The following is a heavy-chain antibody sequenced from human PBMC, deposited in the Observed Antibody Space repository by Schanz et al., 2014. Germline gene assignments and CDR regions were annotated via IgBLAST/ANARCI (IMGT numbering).Heavy chain of an antibody. CDR1: GFTFHTYD. D-gene: IGHD4-17*01. CDR3: ARDAVTSVLTPGFYY. Sequence: VHLEESGGGVVQPGRSLRLSCAASGFTFHTYDMHWVRQAPGKGLEWVAQISHDGHRDFYADSVKGRFTISRDNAKKSLYLRMNSLRAEDTAVYYCARDAVTSVLTPGFYYWGQGTQVTVSS. V-gene: IGHV3-30-3*01. J-gene: IGHJ4*02. CDR2: ISHDGHRD.